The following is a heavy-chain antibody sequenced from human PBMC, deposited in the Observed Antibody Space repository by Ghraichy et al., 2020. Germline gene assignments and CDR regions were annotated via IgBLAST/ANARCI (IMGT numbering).Heavy chain of an antibody. V-gene: IGHV4-59*08. J-gene: IGHJ4*02. CDR3: ARQVDRLYFDR. CDR2: IYYRGST. CDR1: GGSISSYY. D-gene: IGHD2-15*01. Sequence: SETLSLTCAVSGGSISSYYWSWIRQPPGKGLEWIGYIYYRGSTDYNPSLKSRVTMSVDTSKKQIFLRLSSVTAADTAIYYCARQVDRLYFDRWVQGTLVTVSS.